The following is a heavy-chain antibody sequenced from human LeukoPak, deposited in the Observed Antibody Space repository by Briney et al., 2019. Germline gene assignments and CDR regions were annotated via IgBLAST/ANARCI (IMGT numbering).Heavy chain of an antibody. V-gene: IGHV3-74*01. CDR3: ARDLFFSDAGYSSGWRAEYFHH. Sequence: GGSLRLSCAASGFTFSSHWMHWVRQAPGKGLVWVSRINGAGSTTNYAHTVRGRFTLSRDNAKNTLTLQMNSLRAEDTAVYYCARDLFFSDAGYSSGWRAEYFHHWGQGTLVTVSS. D-gene: IGHD6-19*01. CDR2: INGAGSTT. J-gene: IGHJ1*01. CDR1: GFTFSSHW.